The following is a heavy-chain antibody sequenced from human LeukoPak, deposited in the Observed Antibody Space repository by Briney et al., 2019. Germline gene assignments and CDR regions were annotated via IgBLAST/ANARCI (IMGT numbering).Heavy chain of an antibody. CDR3: ARVSGTNYYYYGMDV. CDR1: GGSISNYY. D-gene: IGHD1-26*01. J-gene: IGHJ6*02. V-gene: IGHV4-59*01. CDR2: IYYSGST. Sequence: SETLSLTCTVSGGSISNYYWSWIRQPPGKGLEWIGYIYYSGSTNYNPFLKSRVTISVDTSKNQFSLKLSSVTAADTAVYYCARVSGTNYYYYGMDVWGQGTTVTVSS.